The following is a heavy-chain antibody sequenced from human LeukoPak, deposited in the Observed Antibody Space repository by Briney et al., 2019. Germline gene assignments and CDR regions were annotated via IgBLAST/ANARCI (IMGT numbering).Heavy chain of an antibody. D-gene: IGHD3-22*01. CDR1: GFTFSSYA. V-gene: IGHV3-23*01. CDR2: ISGSGGST. CDR3: AKDYTTEYYDSSSFDY. J-gene: IGHJ4*02. Sequence: PGGSLRLSCAASGFTFSSYAMSWVRQAPGKGPEWVSAISGSGGSTYYADSVKGRFTISRDNSKNTLYLQMNSLRAEDTAVYYCAKDYTTEYYDSSSFDYWGQGTLVTVSS.